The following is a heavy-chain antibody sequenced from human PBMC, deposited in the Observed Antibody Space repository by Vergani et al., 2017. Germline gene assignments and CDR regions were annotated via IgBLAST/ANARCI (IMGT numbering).Heavy chain of an antibody. Sequence: QVQLQESGPGLVKPSETLSLTCTVSNDSVSNTFYYWGWLRQPPGNGLEWIWEINHSGSSNYNTSLKSRVNISVDTYKNQFALKLKSVTAEDTAIYYCARVEDTIVVIMGAVDIWGQGTMVAVAS. D-gene: IGHD3-3*01. V-gene: IGHV4-39*07. CDR2: INHSGSS. CDR3: ARVEDTIVVIMGAVDI. J-gene: IGHJ3*02. CDR1: NDSVSNTFYY.